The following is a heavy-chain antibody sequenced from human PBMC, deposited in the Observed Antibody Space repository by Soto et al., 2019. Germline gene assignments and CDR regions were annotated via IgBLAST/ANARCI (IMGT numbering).Heavy chain of an antibody. CDR2: IRSKAYGGTT. CDR1: GFTFGDYA. J-gene: IGHJ6*02. CDR3: TREVSSWMDYGMDV. D-gene: IGHD6-13*01. V-gene: IGHV3-49*05. Sequence: EVQLVESGGGLVKPGRSLRLSCTASGFTFGDYAMSWFRQAPGKGLGWVGFIRSKAYGGTTEYAASVKGRFTISRDDSKRSAYLQMNSLKTEDTAVYYCTREVSSWMDYGMDVGGQGTTVTVSS.